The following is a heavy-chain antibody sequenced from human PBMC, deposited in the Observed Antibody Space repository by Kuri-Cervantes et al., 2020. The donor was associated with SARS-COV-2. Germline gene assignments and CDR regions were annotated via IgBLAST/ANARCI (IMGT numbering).Heavy chain of an antibody. CDR2: INPNSGGT. V-gene: IGHV1-2*02. D-gene: IGHD4-23*01. Sequence: SGNGSCKVSGYTLTELSMHCVRQVPGKGLEWMGWINPNSGGTNYAQKFQGRVTMTRETSISTAYMELRSLRSDDTAVYYCARYLYGGNFPNYYYYYMDVWGKGTTVTVSS. CDR1: GYTLTELS. CDR3: ARYLYGGNFPNYYYYYMDV. J-gene: IGHJ6*03.